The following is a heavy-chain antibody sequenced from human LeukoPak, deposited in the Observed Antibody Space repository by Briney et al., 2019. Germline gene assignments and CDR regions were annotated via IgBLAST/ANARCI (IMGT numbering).Heavy chain of an antibody. V-gene: IGHV3-7*03. CDR3: ARVYSSTSGKNAFDI. CDR1: GFTFSSYW. Sequence: GRSLRLSCAVSGFTFSSYWMSWVRQAPGKGLEWVANIKQEGSEKTYVDPVKGRFTISRDNAQNSLYLQMNSLRAEDTAVYYCARVYSSTSGKNAFDIWGQGTMVTVSS. J-gene: IGHJ3*02. CDR2: IKQEGSEK. D-gene: IGHD6-6*01.